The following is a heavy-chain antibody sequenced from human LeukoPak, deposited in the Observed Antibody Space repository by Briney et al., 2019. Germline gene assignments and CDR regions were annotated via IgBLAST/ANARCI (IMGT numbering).Heavy chain of an antibody. Sequence: SVKVSCKASGGTFTSYAISWVRQAPGQGLEWMGGIITIFGTANYAQKFQGRVTITTDESTSTAYMELSSLRSEDTAVYYCASSGGYSYVYPVYYYMDVWGKGTTVTVSS. J-gene: IGHJ6*03. D-gene: IGHD5-18*01. CDR1: GGTFTSYA. CDR3: ASSGGYSYVYPVYYYMDV. CDR2: IITIFGTA. V-gene: IGHV1-69*05.